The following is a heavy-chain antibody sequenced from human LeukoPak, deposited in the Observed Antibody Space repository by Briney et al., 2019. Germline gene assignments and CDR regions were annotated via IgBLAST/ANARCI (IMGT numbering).Heavy chain of an antibody. CDR2: IWNDGSNK. Sequence: PAMSLRLSCAAYAFTFNHYGMHWVRQAPGRGLEWVAVIWNDGSNKYYADSVKGRFTISRDNSQNTVDLHMNSLRAEDTAVYYCAKDAQRGFDYSNSLEYWGQGTLVTVSS. CDR1: AFTFNHYG. V-gene: IGHV3-33*06. D-gene: IGHD4-11*01. CDR3: AKDAQRGFDYSNSLEY. J-gene: IGHJ4*02.